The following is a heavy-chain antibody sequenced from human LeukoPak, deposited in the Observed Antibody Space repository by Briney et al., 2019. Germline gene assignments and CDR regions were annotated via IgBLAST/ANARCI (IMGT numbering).Heavy chain of an antibody. CDR2: ISWNSGSI. CDR1: GFTFDDYA. CDR3: AKDRNDILTGYYKS. D-gene: IGHD3-9*01. J-gene: IGHJ5*02. V-gene: IGHV3-9*01. Sequence: GGSLRLSCAASGFTFDDYAMHWVRQAPGKGLEWVSGISWNSGSIGYADSVKGRFTISRDNAKNSLYLQMNSLRAEDTALYYCAKDRNDILTGYYKSWGQGTLVTVSS.